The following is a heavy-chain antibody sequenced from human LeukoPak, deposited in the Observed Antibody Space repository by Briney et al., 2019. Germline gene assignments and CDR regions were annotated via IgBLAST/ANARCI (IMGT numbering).Heavy chain of an antibody. D-gene: IGHD3-22*01. V-gene: IGHV4-31*03. CDR1: GGSISSGGYY. CDR2: VYYSGST. CDR3: AGLYYYDSSGYSWFDP. J-gene: IGHJ5*02. Sequence: SETLSLTCTVSGGSISSGGYYWSWIRQHPGKGLEWIGYVYYSGSTYYNPSLKSRVTISVDTSKNQFSLKLSSVTAADTAVYYCAGLYYYDSSGYSWFDPWGQGTLVTVSS.